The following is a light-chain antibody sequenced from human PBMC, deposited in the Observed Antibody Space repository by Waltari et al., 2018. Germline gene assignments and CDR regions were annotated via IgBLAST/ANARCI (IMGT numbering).Light chain of an antibody. CDR1: SGHSSNI. CDR2: INSDGRH. CDR3: QTGGHGTWV. J-gene: IGLJ3*02. Sequence: QLVLTQSPSASASLGASVKLTCTLDSGHSSNIVAWLQQQPEEGPRYLMKINSDGRHSKGDEIPDRFSGSSSGAERYLTSSSVQSEDEADYYCQTGGHGTWVFGGGTKLTVL. V-gene: IGLV4-69*01.